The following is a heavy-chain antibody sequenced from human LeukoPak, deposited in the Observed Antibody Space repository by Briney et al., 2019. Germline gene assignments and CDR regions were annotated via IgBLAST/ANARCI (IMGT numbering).Heavy chain of an antibody. J-gene: IGHJ4*02. D-gene: IGHD1-26*01. CDR3: ASGSQAGDY. CDR1: GFSFSSYS. V-gene: IGHV3-21*01. CDR2: ISTSKGYI. Sequence: GGSLRLSCAASGFSFSSYSMNWVRQAPGKGLEWVSSISTSKGYIYYADSVKGRFTISRDNAKNSLYLEMTSLRVEDTAVYYCASGSQAGDYWGQGTLVTVSS.